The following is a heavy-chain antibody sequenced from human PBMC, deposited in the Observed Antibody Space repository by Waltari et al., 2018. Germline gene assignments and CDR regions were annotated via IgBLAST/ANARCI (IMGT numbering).Heavy chain of an antibody. V-gene: IGHV4-38-2*02. CDR2: IYQSGTT. D-gene: IGHD3-3*01. CDR1: GYSIRSGSY. J-gene: IGHJ6*03. CDR3: VRDRRDITIFGAVTKYYYYMDV. Sequence: QVQLHESGPGLVKPSETLSLTCAVSGYSIRSGSYWGWIRQAPGKGLEWVGSIYQSGTTHYNPSLKSQVTISIDTSKNQFSLRLNSMTAADTAVYYCVRDRRDITIFGAVTKYYYYMDVWGQGTTVTVPS.